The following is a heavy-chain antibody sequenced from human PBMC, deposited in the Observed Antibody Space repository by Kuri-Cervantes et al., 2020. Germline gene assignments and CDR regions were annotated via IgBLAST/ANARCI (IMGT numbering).Heavy chain of an antibody. CDR3: AREDGIAGATSAFDI. D-gene: IGHD1-26*01. Sequence: GESLKISCAASGFTFSSYWMHWVRQAPGKGLVWVSRINSDGSSTSYADSVKGRFTISRDNAKNTLYLQMNSLRADDTAVYYCAREDGIAGATSAFDIWGQGTMVTVSS. J-gene: IGHJ3*02. CDR2: INSDGSST. V-gene: IGHV3-74*01. CDR1: GFTFSSYW.